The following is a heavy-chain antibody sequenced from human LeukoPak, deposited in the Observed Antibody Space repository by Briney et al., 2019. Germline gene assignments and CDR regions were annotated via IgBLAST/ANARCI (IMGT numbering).Heavy chain of an antibody. V-gene: IGHV2-5*02. CDR3: THSLRRGRCSGGSCYYFDY. CDR1: GFPINTDGVG. Sequence: GSGPMLVKPTQTLTLTCTCSGFPINTDGVGVGWIRQPPGKALEWLALIFWDGDKRYNPSLKSRLTIAKDTSENQVVLTMTNMDPVDTGTYYCTHSLRRGRCSGGSCYYFDYWGQGALVTVSS. D-gene: IGHD2-15*01. J-gene: IGHJ4*02. CDR2: IFWDGDK.